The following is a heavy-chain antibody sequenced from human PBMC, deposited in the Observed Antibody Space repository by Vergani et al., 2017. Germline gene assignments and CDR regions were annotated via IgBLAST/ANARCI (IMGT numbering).Heavy chain of an antibody. CDR3: AREFTGYGDYGLGY. Sequence: QVQLQQWGAGLLKPSETLSLTCAVYGGSFSGYYWSWIRQPPGKGLEWIGEINHSGSTNYNPSLKSRVTISVDTSKIQFSLKLSSVTAADTAVYYCAREFTGYGDYGLGYWGQGTLVTVSS. CDR1: GGSFSGYY. J-gene: IGHJ4*02. CDR2: INHSGST. D-gene: IGHD4-17*01. V-gene: IGHV4-34*01.